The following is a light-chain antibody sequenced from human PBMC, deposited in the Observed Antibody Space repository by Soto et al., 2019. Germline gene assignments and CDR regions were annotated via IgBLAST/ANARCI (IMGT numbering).Light chain of an antibody. V-gene: IGKV3-20*01. Sequence: EIVLTQSPGTLSFSPGERATLSCRASQSVSGSFLAWYQQEPGQAPRLLIYGASSRATGIPDRFSGSGSGTDFTLTISRLEPEDFAVYYCQQYGNSSWTFGQGTKVDIK. CDR2: GAS. J-gene: IGKJ1*01. CDR3: QQYGNSSWT. CDR1: QSVSGSF.